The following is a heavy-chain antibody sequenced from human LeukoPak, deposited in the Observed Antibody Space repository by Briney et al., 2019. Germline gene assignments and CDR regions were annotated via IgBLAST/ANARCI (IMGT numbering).Heavy chain of an antibody. V-gene: IGHV3-48*03. D-gene: IGHD5-18*01. J-gene: IGHJ4*02. CDR2: ISSIGSTM. Sequence: GGSLRLSCAASGFIFSGYELNWVRQAPGKGLEWVSYISSIGSTMYYADSVKGRFTISRDNAKNSVYLQMNSLRAEDTAVYYCTRALGYSYGRPIDYWGQGTLVTVSS. CDR3: TRALGYSYGRPIDY. CDR1: GFIFSGYE.